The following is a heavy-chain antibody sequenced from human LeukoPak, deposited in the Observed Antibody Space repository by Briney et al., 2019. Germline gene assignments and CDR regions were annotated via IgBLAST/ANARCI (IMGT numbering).Heavy chain of an antibody. J-gene: IGHJ5*02. CDR1: GGSISSYY. CDR3: ARDSGSLVESWFDP. Sequence: SETLSLTCTVSGGSISSYYWSWIRQPAGKGLEWIGRIYTSGSTNYNPSLKSRVTMSVDTSKNHFSLKLSSVTAADTAVYYCARDSGSLVESWFDPWGQGTLVTVSS. V-gene: IGHV4-4*07. CDR2: IYTSGST. D-gene: IGHD5-24*01.